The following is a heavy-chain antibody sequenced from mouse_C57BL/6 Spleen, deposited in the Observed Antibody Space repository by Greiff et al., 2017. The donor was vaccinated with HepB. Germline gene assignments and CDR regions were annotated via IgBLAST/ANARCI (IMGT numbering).Heavy chain of an antibody. Sequence: VKLQESGAELARPGASVKMSCKASGYTFTSYTMHWVKQRPGQGLEWIGYINPSSGYTKYNQKFKDKATLTADKSSSTAYMQLSSLTSEDSAVYYCARRATVDAMDYWGQGTSVTVSS. CDR2: INPSSGYT. CDR3: ARRATVDAMDY. D-gene: IGHD1-1*01. V-gene: IGHV1-4*01. CDR1: GYTFTSYT. J-gene: IGHJ4*01.